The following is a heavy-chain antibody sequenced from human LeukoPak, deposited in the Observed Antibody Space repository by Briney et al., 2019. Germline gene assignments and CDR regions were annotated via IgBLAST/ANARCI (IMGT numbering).Heavy chain of an antibody. CDR3: ARAPGYYDSSGSAFDI. CDR1: GGSFSGYY. D-gene: IGHD3-22*01. Sequence: SETLSLTCAVYGGSFSGYYWSWIRQPPGKGLEWIGEINHSGSTNYNPSLKSRVTISVDTSKNRFSLKLSSVTAADTAVYYCARAPGYYDSSGSAFDIWGQGTMVTVSS. V-gene: IGHV4-34*01. CDR2: INHSGST. J-gene: IGHJ3*02.